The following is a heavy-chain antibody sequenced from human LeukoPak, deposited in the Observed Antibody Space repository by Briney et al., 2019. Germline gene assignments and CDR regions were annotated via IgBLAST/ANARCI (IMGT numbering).Heavy chain of an antibody. CDR1: GGSFSSYIYP. Sequence: SETLSLACTVSGGSFSSYIYPWGWIRQPPGKGLEWIGSISHSGTTYYNPSLKSRVTISIDTSKSQFSLKLNSVTAADTAVYYCAREVGNSYYYYYLCVWGRGTTGTGSS. J-gene: IGHJ6*03. CDR3: AREVGNSYYYYYLCV. D-gene: IGHD1-14*01. CDR2: ISHSGTT. V-gene: IGHV4-39*07.